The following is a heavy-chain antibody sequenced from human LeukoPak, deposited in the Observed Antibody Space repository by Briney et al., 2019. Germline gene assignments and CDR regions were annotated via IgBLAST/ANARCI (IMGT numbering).Heavy chain of an antibody. CDR2: INRDGSST. V-gene: IGHV3-74*01. Sequence: GGPLRLSCAASGFTFSSYWMYWVRQAPGKGLVWVSRINRDGSSTNYADSVKGRFTISRDDPKNTLYLQMNSLRAEDMGVYYCARVSNRWALDAFDFWGQGTMVTVSS. J-gene: IGHJ3*01. CDR3: ARVSNRWALDAFDF. D-gene: IGHD3-16*02. CDR1: GFTFSSYW.